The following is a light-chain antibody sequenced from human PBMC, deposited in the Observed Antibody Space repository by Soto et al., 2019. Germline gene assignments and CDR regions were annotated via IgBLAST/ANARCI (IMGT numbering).Light chain of an antibody. Sequence: EIVLTQSPATLSLSPGERATLSCRASQSVGSYLAWYQQKPGQAPRPLIYGASKRAPGVSARFSGSGSGTDFTLTISSLQSEDYAIYYCQQYNNWPPWTFGQGTKVDIK. V-gene: IGKV3-11*01. J-gene: IGKJ1*01. CDR3: QQYNNWPPWT. CDR1: QSVGSY. CDR2: GAS.